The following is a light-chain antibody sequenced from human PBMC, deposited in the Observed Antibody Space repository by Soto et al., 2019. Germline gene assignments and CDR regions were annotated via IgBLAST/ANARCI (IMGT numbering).Light chain of an antibody. J-gene: IGLJ2*01. CDR3: QSYDSSPRGV. CDR2: GNS. CDR1: SSNIGAGYD. V-gene: IGLV1-40*01. Sequence: QPVLTQPPSVSGAPGQRVTISCTGSSSNIGAGYDVHWYQQLPGTAPKLLIYGNSNRPSGVPDRFSGSKSGTSASLAITGLQAEDEADYYCQSYDSSPRGVFGGGTKLTVL.